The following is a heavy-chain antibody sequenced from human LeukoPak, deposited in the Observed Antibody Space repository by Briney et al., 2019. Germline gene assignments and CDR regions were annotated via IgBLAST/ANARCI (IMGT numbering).Heavy chain of an antibody. CDR2: ISISGETT. J-gene: IGHJ4*02. CDR1: GFTFSRSA. Sequence: TGGSLRLSCEVSGFTFSRSAMSWVRQAPGKGLEWVSGISISGETTYYADSVQGRFTISRDNSKNTVYLQMFSLRVEDTAVYYSAKEEVPNDYWGQGILVTVSS. CDR3: AKEEVPNDY. V-gene: IGHV3-23*01.